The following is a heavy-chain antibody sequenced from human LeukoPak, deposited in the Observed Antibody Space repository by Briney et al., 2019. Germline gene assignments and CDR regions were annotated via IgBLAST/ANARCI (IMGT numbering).Heavy chain of an antibody. V-gene: IGHV1-69*13. D-gene: IGHD5-18*01. Sequence: ASVKVSCKASGGTFSSYAISWLRQAPGQGLEWMGGIIPIFGTANYAQKFQGRVTITADESTSTGYMELSSLRSEDTAVYYCATLSYSYGHHGSYWGQGTLVTVSS. J-gene: IGHJ4*02. CDR2: IIPIFGTA. CDR3: ATLSYSYGHHGSY. CDR1: GGTFSSYA.